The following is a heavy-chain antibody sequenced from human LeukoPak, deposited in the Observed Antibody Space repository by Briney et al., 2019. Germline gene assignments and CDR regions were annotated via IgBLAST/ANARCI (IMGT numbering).Heavy chain of an antibody. J-gene: IGHJ2*01. D-gene: IGHD6-13*01. V-gene: IGHV3-30*18. Sequence: GGSLRLSCAASGFTFSSYGMHWVRQAPGKGLEWVAVISYDGNNKYYADSVKGRFTISRDNSKNTLYLQMNSLRAEDTAVYYWAKEGAQQPLHWYFDLGGRGPLVTVSS. CDR1: GFTFSSYG. CDR2: ISYDGNNK. CDR3: AKEGAQQPLHWYFDL.